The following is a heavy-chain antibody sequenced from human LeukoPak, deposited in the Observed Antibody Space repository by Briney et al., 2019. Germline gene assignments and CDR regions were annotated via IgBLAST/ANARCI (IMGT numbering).Heavy chain of an antibody. CDR1: GFTFSSYW. D-gene: IGHD6-19*01. CDR2: IKQDGSEK. Sequence: PGGPLRLSCAASGFTFSSYWMSWVRQAPGKGLEWVANIKQDGSEKYYVDSVKGRFTISRDNAKNSLYLQMNSLRAEDTAVYYCARKLRDRIAVAGKVDYWGQGTLVTVSS. CDR3: ARKLRDRIAVAGKVDY. J-gene: IGHJ4*02. V-gene: IGHV3-7*01.